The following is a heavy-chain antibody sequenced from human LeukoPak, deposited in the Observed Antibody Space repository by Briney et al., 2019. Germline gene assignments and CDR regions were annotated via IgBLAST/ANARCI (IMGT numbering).Heavy chain of an antibody. CDR3: TEITSADY. CDR2: IKRKVEGGTT. Sequence: KTGGSLRLSCAASGLTLSNAWMSWVRQAPGKGLEWVGRIKRKVEGGTTDYAAPVKGRFTISRDDSKNTVYLQMNSLKTEDTAVYYCTEITSADYWGQGNLVTVSS. V-gene: IGHV3-15*01. J-gene: IGHJ4*02. D-gene: IGHD1-20*01. CDR1: GLTLSNAW.